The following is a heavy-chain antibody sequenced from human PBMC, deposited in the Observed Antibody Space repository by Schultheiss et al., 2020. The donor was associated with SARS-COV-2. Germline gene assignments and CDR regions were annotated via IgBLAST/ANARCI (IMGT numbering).Heavy chain of an antibody. J-gene: IGHJ6*03. CDR1: GFTFSSYG. Sequence: GESLKISCAASGFTFSSYGMHWVRQAPGKGLEWVAVISYDGSNKYYADSVKGRFTISRDNAKNSLYLQMNSLRAEDTALYYCASLAMGSAYYMDVWGKGTTVTVSS. D-gene: IGHD5-18*01. CDR3: ASLAMGSAYYMDV. V-gene: IGHV3-30*03. CDR2: ISYDGSNK.